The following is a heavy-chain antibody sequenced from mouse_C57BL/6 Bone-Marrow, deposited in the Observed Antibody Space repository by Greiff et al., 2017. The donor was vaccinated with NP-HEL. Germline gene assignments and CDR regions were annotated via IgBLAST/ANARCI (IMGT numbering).Heavy chain of an antibody. CDR3: ARKTFSPSYWYFDV. J-gene: IGHJ1*03. D-gene: IGHD3-2*01. Sequence: EVKVEESGPGLVKPSQSLSLTCSVTGYSITSGYYWNWIRQFPGNKLEWMGYISYDGSNNYNPSLKNRISITRDTSKNQFFLKLNSVTTEDTATYYCARKTFSPSYWYFDVWGTGTTVTVSS. CDR2: ISYDGSN. CDR1: GYSITSGYY. V-gene: IGHV3-6*01.